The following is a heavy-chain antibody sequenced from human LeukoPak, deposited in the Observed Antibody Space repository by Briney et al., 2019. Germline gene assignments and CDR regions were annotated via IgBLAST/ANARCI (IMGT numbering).Heavy chain of an antibody. V-gene: IGHV4-39*01. CDR3: ARQRLVIVTYYYDSSGCPLDY. CDR2: IYYSGST. CDR1: GGSFSGYY. Sequence: PSETLSLTCAVYGGSFSGYYWGWIRQPPGKGLEWIGSIYYSGSTYYNPSLKSRVTISVDTSKNQFSLKLSSVTAADTAVYYCARQRLVIVTYYYDSSGCPLDYWGQGTLVTVSS. J-gene: IGHJ4*02. D-gene: IGHD3-22*01.